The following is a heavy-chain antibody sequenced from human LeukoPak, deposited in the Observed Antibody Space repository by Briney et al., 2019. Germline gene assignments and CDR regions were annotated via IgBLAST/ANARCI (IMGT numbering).Heavy chain of an antibody. CDR3: ARWGHFETSGFFVVEY. CDR1: DGSISSYY. CDR2: IHYSGST. Sequence: SETLSLTCSISDGSISSYYWTWIRQSPGKGLEWIGHIHYSGSTHYNPSLQSRVSISIDTSKSHFTLKLRSVTAADTAVYYCARWGHFETSGFFVVEYWGQGALVTVSS. J-gene: IGHJ4*02. D-gene: IGHD6-19*01. V-gene: IGHV4-59*01.